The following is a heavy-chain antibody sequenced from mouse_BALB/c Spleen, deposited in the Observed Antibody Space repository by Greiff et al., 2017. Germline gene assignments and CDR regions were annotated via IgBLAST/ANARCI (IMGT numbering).Heavy chain of an antibody. V-gene: IGHV14-3*02. J-gene: IGHJ1*01. CDR3: ARSPFLLGYGDWYFDV. Sequence: LVESGAELVKPGASVKLSCTASGFNIKDTYMHWVKQRPEQGLEWIGRIDPANGNTKYDPKFQGKATITADTSSNTAYLQLSSLTSEDTAVYYCARSPFLLGYGDWYFDVWGAGTTVTVSS. CDR2: IDPANGNT. CDR1: GFNIKDTY. D-gene: IGHD1-2*01.